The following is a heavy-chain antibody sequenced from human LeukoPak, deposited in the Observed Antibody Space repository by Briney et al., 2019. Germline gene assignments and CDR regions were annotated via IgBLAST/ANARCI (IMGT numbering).Heavy chain of an antibody. CDR1: GGSISSSSYS. V-gene: IGHV4-39*01. Sequence: SETLSLTCTVSGGSISSSSYSWGWIRQPPGKGLEWIGSIYYSGSTYYNPSLKSRVTISVDTSKNQFSLKLSSVTAADTAVYYCAGGGEMATFDYWGQGTLVTVSS. CDR3: AGGGEMATFDY. D-gene: IGHD3-16*01. CDR2: IYYSGST. J-gene: IGHJ4*02.